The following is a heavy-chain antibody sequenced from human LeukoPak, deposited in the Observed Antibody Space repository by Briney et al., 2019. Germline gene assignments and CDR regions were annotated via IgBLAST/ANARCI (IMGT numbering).Heavy chain of an antibody. Sequence: GGSLRLSCAASGFTFDDYAMHWVRQAPGKGLEWVSGISWNSGSIGYADSVKGRFTISRDNSKNTLYLQMNSLRAEDTAVYYCARDRGYSYGYGGWFDPWGQGTLVTVSS. D-gene: IGHD5-18*01. V-gene: IGHV3-9*01. CDR1: GFTFDDYA. J-gene: IGHJ5*02. CDR2: ISWNSGSI. CDR3: ARDRGYSYGYGGWFDP.